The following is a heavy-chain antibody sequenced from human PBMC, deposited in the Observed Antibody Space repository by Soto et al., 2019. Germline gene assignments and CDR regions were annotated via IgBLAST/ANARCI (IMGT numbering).Heavy chain of an antibody. CDR2: LSGSGGTT. CDR1: GFTFSTYA. Sequence: QPGGSLRLSCSTSGFTFSTYAMNWVRQAPGKGLEWVSALSGSGGTTYYADSVRGRFTISRDNSKNTLFLQMSSLRAEDTALYYCAKQRAGYGSGSDTFYFDFWGQGTLVTFSS. D-gene: IGHD3-10*01. J-gene: IGHJ4*02. CDR3: AKQRAGYGSGSDTFYFDF. V-gene: IGHV3-23*01.